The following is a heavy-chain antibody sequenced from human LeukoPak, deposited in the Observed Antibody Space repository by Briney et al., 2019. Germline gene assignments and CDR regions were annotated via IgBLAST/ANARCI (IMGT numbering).Heavy chain of an antibody. D-gene: IGHD1-26*01. CDR3: ARELRELLGAFDY. CDR1: GYTFTGYY. CDR2: INPNSGGT. J-gene: IGHJ4*02. Sequence: ASVKVSCKASGYTFTGYYMHWVRQAPGQGLEWLGWINPNSGGTNYAQKFQGRVTMTRDTSISTAYMELSRLRSDDTAVYYCARELRELLGAFDYWGQGTLVAVSS. V-gene: IGHV1-2*02.